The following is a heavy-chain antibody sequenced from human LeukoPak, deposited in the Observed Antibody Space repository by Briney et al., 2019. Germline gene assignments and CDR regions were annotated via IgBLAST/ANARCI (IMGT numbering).Heavy chain of an antibody. CDR1: GFTFSSYS. CDR3: ASDSLEDYVWGSYRYRFDY. V-gene: IGHV3-21*01. Sequence: GGSLRLSCAASGFTFSSYSMNWVRQAPGKGLEWVSSISSSSSYIYYADSVKGRFTIPRDNAKNSLYLQMNSLRAEDTAVYYCASDSLEDYVWGSYRYRFDYWGQGTLVTVSS. J-gene: IGHJ4*02. CDR2: ISSSSSYI. D-gene: IGHD3-16*02.